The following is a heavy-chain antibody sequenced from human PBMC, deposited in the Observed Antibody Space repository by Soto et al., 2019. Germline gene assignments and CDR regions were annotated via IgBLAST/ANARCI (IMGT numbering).Heavy chain of an antibody. CDR2: IYYSGST. J-gene: IGHJ4*02. CDR1: GGSISSYC. CDR3: ARRYGYSFDY. D-gene: IGHD1-1*01. Sequence: SETLSLICTVSGGSISSYCWSWIRQPPGKGLEWIGYIYYSGSTNYNPSLKSRVTISVDTSKNQFSLKLSSVTAADTAVYYCARRYGYSFDYWGQGTLVTVSS. V-gene: IGHV4-59*08.